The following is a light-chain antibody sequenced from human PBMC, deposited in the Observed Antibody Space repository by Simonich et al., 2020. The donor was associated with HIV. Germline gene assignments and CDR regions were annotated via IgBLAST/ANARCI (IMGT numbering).Light chain of an antibody. V-gene: IGKV2-30*02. CDR3: MQGTQKT. CDR1: ESLVHSDGNTY. Sequence: DVVMTQSPLSLPVTLGQPAPISCRSSESLVHSDGNTYLNWFQQRPGQSPRRLIYKVSNRDSGVPDRFSGSGSGTDFTLKISRVEAEDVGVYYCMQGTQKTFGQGTKVEIK. J-gene: IGKJ1*01. CDR2: KVS.